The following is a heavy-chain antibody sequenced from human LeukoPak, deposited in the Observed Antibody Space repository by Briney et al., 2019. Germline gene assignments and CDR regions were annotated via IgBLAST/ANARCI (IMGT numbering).Heavy chain of an antibody. CDR1: GFTFSSYG. CDR3: AKDGYYDYVWGSFGSYYYYGMDV. J-gene: IGHJ6*02. CDR2: ISYDGSNK. Sequence: GGSLRLSCAASGFTFSSYGMHWVRQAPGKGLEWVAVISYDGSNKYYADSVKGRFTISRDNSKNTLCLQMNSLRAEDTAVYYCAKDGYYDYVWGSFGSYYYYGMDVWGQGTTVTVSS. D-gene: IGHD3-16*01. V-gene: IGHV3-30*18.